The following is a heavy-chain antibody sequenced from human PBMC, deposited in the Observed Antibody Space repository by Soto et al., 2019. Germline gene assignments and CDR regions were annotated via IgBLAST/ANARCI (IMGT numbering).Heavy chain of an antibody. V-gene: IGHV4-34*01. CDR2: INHSGST. Sequence: QVQLQQWGAGLLKPSETLSLTCAVYGGSFSGYYWSWLRQPPGKGLEWIGEINHSGSTNYNPSLKSRVTISVDTSKNQFSLKLSSVTAADTAVYYCARQTPSYCSSTSCRDYWGQGTLVTVSS. CDR3: ARQTPSYCSSTSCRDY. D-gene: IGHD2-2*01. CDR1: GGSFSGYY. J-gene: IGHJ4*02.